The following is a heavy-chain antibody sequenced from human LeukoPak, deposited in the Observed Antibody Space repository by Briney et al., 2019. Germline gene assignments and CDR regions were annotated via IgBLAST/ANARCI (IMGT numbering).Heavy chain of an antibody. Sequence: SETLSLTCTVSGGSISSDSYYWAWIRQHPGKGLEWIGYIYYSGSTYYNPSLKSRVTISVDTSKNQFSLKLSSVTAADTAVYYCARSNYAYYYYGMDVWGQGTTVTVSS. CDR1: GGSISSDSYY. CDR2: IYYSGST. CDR3: ARSNYAYYYYGMDV. V-gene: IGHV4-31*03. D-gene: IGHD4-11*01. J-gene: IGHJ6*02.